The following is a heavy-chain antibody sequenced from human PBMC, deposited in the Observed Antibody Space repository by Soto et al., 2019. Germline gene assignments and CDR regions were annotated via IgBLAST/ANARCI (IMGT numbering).Heavy chain of an antibody. CDR1: TYTYNTHY. D-gene: IGHD6-6*01. Sequence: GASVKVSCKSSTYTYNTHYIHWVRQAPGQGLEWVGVINPSVGSTNYAQKFQGRVTMTRDTSTTTFYMEVTSLTSGDTAVYYCVGGSASGVDHWGQGTLVTVSS. CDR3: VGGSASGVDH. J-gene: IGHJ4*02. V-gene: IGHV1-46*02. CDR2: INPSVGST.